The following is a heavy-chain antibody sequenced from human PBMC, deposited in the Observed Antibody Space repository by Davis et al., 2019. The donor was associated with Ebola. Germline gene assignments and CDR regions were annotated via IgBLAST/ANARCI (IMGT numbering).Heavy chain of an antibody. CDR3: ARLRQAVPAALDESSFDY. Sequence: SVKVSCKASGGTFSSYAISWVRQAPGQGLEWMGGIIPIFGTANYAQKFQGRVTITADESTSTAYMELSSLRSEDTAVYYCARLRQAVPAALDESSFDYWGQGTLVTVSS. V-gene: IGHV1-69*13. CDR2: IIPIFGTA. CDR1: GGTFSSYA. J-gene: IGHJ4*02. D-gene: IGHD2-2*01.